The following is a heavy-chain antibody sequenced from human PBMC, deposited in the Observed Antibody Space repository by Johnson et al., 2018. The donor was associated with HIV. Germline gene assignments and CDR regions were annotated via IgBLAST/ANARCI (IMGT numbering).Heavy chain of an antibody. CDR3: ARDSTPWGGDYVDYTFDI. Sequence: VQLVESGGGMVKPGGSLRLSCAASEFTFDDYGMSWVRQAPGKGLEWVSGINWNGGSTGYADSVKGRFTISRDNAKNTLYLQVNSLRSEDTALYYCARDSTPWGGDYVDYTFDIWGQGTMVTVSS. V-gene: IGHV3-20*04. CDR1: EFTFDDYG. J-gene: IGHJ3*02. CDR2: INWNGGST. D-gene: IGHD4-17*01.